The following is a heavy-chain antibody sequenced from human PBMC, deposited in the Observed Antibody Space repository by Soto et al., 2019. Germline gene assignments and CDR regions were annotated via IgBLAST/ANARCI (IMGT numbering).Heavy chain of an antibody. J-gene: IGHJ4*02. Sequence: QVQLVESGGGVVQPGRSLRLSCAASGFTFSSYGMHWVRQAPGKGLEWVAVIWYDGSNKYYADSVKGRFTISRDNSKNTLYLQMNSLRAEDTAVYYCARDVRTYDSSGYYVGDFDYWGQGTLVTVSS. CDR1: GFTFSSYG. CDR2: IWYDGSNK. D-gene: IGHD3-22*01. CDR3: ARDVRTYDSSGYYVGDFDY. V-gene: IGHV3-33*01.